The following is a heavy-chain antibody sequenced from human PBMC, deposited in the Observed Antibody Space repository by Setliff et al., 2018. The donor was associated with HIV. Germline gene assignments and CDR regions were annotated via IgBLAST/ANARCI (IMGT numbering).Heavy chain of an antibody. CDR3: ATRIRDGHRGYGYFDF. Sequence: ASVKVSCKVSGYTLTELSMHWVRQAPGKGLEWMGGFDPEDGETIYAQKFQGRVTTTEDTSTDTAYMELSSLRPEDTAVYYCATRIRDGHRGYGYFDFWGQGTLVTVSS. CDR1: GYTLTELS. D-gene: IGHD5-12*01. V-gene: IGHV1-24*01. J-gene: IGHJ4*02. CDR2: FDPEDGET.